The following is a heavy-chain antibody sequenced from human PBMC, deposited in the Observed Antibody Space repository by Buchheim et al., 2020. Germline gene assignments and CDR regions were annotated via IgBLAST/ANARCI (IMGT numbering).Heavy chain of an antibody. CDR2: IWYDGSNK. V-gene: IGHV3-33*01. CDR3: ARESGSYSPFDY. D-gene: IGHD1-26*01. Sequence: QVQLVESGGGVVQPGRSLRLSCAASGFTFSSYGMHWVRQAPGKGLEWVAVIWYDGSNKYYADSVKGRFTISRDHSKNTLYLQMNSLRAEDTAVYYCARESGSYSPFDYWGQGTL. CDR1: GFTFSSYG. J-gene: IGHJ4*02.